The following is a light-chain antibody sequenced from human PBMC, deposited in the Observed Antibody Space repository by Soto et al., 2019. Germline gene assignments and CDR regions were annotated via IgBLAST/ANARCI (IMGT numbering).Light chain of an antibody. V-gene: IGKV3-15*01. CDR1: QSVSSN. CDR2: GAS. J-gene: IGKJ1*01. CDR3: QQYHIWPPWT. Sequence: EIVLTQSPGTLSLSPGERATLSCRASQSVSSNLAWYQQRPGQAPRLLMYGASTRADGIPARFTGSGSGTEFTLTINSLQSEDFAVYYCQQYHIWPPWTSGQGTKVDIK.